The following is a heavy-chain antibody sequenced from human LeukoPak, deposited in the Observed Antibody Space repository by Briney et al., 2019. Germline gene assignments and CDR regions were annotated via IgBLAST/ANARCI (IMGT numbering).Heavy chain of an antibody. D-gene: IGHD2-15*01. J-gene: IGHJ4*02. CDR2: IDTDGSDT. CDR1: GFTFSRHY. V-gene: IGHV3-74*01. Sequence: GGSLRLSCAASGFTFSRHYIHWVRQAAGKGLVWVSRIDTDGSDTVYADSVKGRFTISRDNARNTLYLQMNSLRAEDTAVYYCFLGYCGGGSCYSYDYWGQGTLVTVSS. CDR3: FLGYCGGGSCYSYDY.